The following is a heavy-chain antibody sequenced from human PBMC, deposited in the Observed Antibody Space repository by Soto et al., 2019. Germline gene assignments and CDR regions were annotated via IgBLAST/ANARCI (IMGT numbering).Heavy chain of an antibody. Sequence: GSLRLSCAASGFTFSSYGMHWVRQAPGKGLEWVAVISYDGSNKYYADSVKGRFTISRDNSKNTLYLQMNSLRAEDTAVYYCAKDRYSGYPLQPFFDYWGQGTLVTVSS. D-gene: IGHD5-12*01. J-gene: IGHJ4*02. V-gene: IGHV3-30*18. CDR1: GFTFSSYG. CDR3: AKDRYSGYPLQPFFDY. CDR2: ISYDGSNK.